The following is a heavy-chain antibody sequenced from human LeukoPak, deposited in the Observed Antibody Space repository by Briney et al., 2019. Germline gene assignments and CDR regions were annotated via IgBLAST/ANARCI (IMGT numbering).Heavy chain of an antibody. J-gene: IGHJ4*02. CDR3: ARDGGYCSSTSCYMGTYLDY. CDR2: IVVGSGNT. CDR1: GFSFSSPT. D-gene: IGHD2-2*02. Sequence: SVKVSCKASGFSFSSPTMQWVRQARGQRLEWIGWIVVGSGNTNYAQKFQERVTITRDMSTSTAYMELSSLRSEDTAVYYCARDGGYCSSTSCYMGTYLDYWGQGTLVTVSS. V-gene: IGHV1-58*02.